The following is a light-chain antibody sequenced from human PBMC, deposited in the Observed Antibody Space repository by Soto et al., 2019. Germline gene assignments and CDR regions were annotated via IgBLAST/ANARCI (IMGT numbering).Light chain of an antibody. CDR3: QQYGYSPIT. V-gene: IGKV3-15*01. J-gene: IGKJ5*01. CDR1: QSVSSN. Sequence: EMVMTHSPATLSVSPWEIATLSCRASQSVSSNLAWYQQKPGQTPRLLIYGASNRATGIPARFSGSGSGTDFTLTIDGLEPEDFVVYYCQQYGYSPITFGQGTRLEIK. CDR2: GAS.